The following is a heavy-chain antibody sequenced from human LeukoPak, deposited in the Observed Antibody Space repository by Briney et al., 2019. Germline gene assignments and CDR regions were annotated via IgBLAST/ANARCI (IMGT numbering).Heavy chain of an antibody. CDR1: GYSIGSRYY. CDR3: ARDGIVGPTNFDY. Sequence: SETLSLTCAVSGYSIGSRYYWGWIRQPPGRGLEWIGSIYHSESTYYNPSLKSRVTISVDTSKNQFSLKLRSVTAADTAVYYCARDGIVGPTNFDYWGQGTLVTVPS. CDR2: IYHSEST. J-gene: IGHJ4*02. D-gene: IGHD3-22*01. V-gene: IGHV4-38-2*02.